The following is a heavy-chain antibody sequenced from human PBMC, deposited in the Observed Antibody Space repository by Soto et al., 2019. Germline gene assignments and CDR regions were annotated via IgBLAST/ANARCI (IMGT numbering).Heavy chain of an antibody. CDR2: IIPISDTT. V-gene: IGHV1-69*13. D-gene: IGHD1-20*01. CDR1: GGTFSSYA. J-gene: IGHJ3*02. Sequence: GASVKVSCKASGGTFSSYAISWVRQAPGQGLEWMGGIIPISDTTNYAQKFQGRVTITADESTSTAYMELSSLRSEDTAVYYCASAARNWNDFSALDIWGQGTMVTVSS. CDR3: ASAARNWNDFSALDI.